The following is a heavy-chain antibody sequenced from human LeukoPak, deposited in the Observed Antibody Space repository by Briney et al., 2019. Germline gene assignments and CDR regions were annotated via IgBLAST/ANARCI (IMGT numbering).Heavy chain of an antibody. CDR3: ARDLSFSPDY. Sequence: GGSLRLSCAASGFTFRSSGMPWVRHVPGKGLVWVSHISPDGDFKDYADSVKGRFIISRDNAKNTLFLQMNRLRAEDTALYFCARDLSFSPDYWGQGTLVAVSS. CDR1: GFTFRSSG. V-gene: IGHV3-74*01. J-gene: IGHJ4*02. CDR2: ISPDGDFK.